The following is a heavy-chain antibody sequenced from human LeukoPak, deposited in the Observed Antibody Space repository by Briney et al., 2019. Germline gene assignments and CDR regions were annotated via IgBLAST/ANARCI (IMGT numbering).Heavy chain of an antibody. CDR1: GYTFTHYV. V-gene: IGHV1-18*01. D-gene: IGHD6-19*01. Sequence: ASVKVSCKTSGYTFTHYVISWVRQAPGQGLEWMGWISAYNGNTNYAQKLQGRVTMTTDTSTSTAYMELRSLRSDDTAVYYCARAIRGQWLNYYFDYWGQGTLVTVSS. CDR3: ARAIRGQWLNYYFDY. CDR2: ISAYNGNT. J-gene: IGHJ4*02.